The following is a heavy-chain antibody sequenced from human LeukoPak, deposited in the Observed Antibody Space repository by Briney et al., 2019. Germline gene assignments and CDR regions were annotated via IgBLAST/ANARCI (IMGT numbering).Heavy chain of an antibody. D-gene: IGHD2-21*02. Sequence: GGSLRLSCAASGFTFSNYAMHWVRQAPGKGLEYVSAINDNGGTTYYANSVKGRFAISRDNSKSTLYLQMGSLRAEDMAVYYCARAVVVTRYLDYWGQGALVTVSS. J-gene: IGHJ4*02. CDR1: GFTFSNYA. CDR3: ARAVVVTRYLDY. CDR2: INDNGGTT. V-gene: IGHV3-64*01.